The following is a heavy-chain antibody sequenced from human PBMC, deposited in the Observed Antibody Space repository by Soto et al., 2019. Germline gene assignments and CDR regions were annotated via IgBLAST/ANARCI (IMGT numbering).Heavy chain of an antibody. CDR1: GFTFSNYA. CDR2: ISGSGGRS. V-gene: IGHV3-23*01. Sequence: GGSLRLSCAASGFTFSNYAMTWVRQGPGKGLEWVSGISGSGGRSYYADSVKGRFTISRDNSKSTLCLQMNSLRAEDTAVYYCAKAYFVWSSEQPYYFDYWGQGTLVTVS. J-gene: IGHJ4*02. CDR3: AKAYFVWSSEQPYYFDY. D-gene: IGHD3-16*01.